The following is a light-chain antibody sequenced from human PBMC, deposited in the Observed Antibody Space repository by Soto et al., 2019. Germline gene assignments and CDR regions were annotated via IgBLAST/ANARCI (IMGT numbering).Light chain of an antibody. J-gene: IGKJ1*01. CDR3: QQYNNWPWT. CDR1: QSVSNN. Sequence: EILLTQSPGILSLSPGERATLSCRASQSVSNNYLAWYQQEPGQAPRLLIYGASTRATGIPARFSGSGSGTEFTLTISSLQSEDFAVYYCQQYNNWPWTFGQGTKVDIK. CDR2: GAS. V-gene: IGKV3-15*01.